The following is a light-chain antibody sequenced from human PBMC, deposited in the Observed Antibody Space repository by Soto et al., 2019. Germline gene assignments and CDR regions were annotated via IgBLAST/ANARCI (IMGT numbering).Light chain of an antibody. CDR2: YVD. J-gene: IGLJ1*01. CDR3: CSYADGSIYF. V-gene: IGLV2-14*03. Sequence: QSVLTQPASVSGSPGQSITISCTGTSRDVGAYDYVSWYLQYPDKAPQLLIYYVDHRPSGVSSRFSGSKSGNTASLTISGLQDEDEGDYYCCSYADGSIYFFGTGTKLTVL. CDR1: SRDVGAYDY.